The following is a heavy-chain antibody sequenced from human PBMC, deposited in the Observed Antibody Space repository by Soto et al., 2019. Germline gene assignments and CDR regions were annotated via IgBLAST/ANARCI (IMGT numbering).Heavy chain of an antibody. CDR1: GFSLSTSGVG. CDR3: AHLVVVTAIFDY. V-gene: IGHV2-5*01. D-gene: IGHD2-21*02. Sequence: SGPTLVNPTQTLTLTCTFSGFSLSTSGVGVGWIRQPPGKALEWLALIYWDDKRYSSSLKSRLSITKDTSKNEVVLTMTNMDPVDAATCYCAHLVVVTAIFDYWGQGTLVTVSS. J-gene: IGHJ4*02. CDR2: IYWDDK.